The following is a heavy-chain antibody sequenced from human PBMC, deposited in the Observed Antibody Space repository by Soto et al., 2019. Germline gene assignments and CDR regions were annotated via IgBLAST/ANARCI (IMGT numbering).Heavy chain of an antibody. CDR1: GFTFDDYA. CDR3: AKVILHYYDSSGYSDFDY. CDR2: ISWNSGSI. Sequence: GGSLRLSCAASGFTFDDYAMHWVRQAPGKGLEWVSGISWNSGSIGYADSVKGRFTISRDNAKNSLYLQMNSLRAEDTALYYCAKVILHYYDSSGYSDFDYWGQGXLVTVSS. D-gene: IGHD3-22*01. J-gene: IGHJ4*02. V-gene: IGHV3-9*01.